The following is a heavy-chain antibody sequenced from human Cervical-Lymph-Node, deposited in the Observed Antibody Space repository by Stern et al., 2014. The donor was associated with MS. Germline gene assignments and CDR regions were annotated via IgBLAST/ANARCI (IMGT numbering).Heavy chain of an antibody. CDR2: SKPNSGGP. Sequence: QVQLVQSGAEARAPGASMKVSCKASGYIFTDYYLHWVRQAPGQGLEWLGWSKPNSGGPNYAQNFQGRVTMTRDTSISTAYMELRWLGSADTAVYYCARGSGTAYDLRGDYWGQGTLVTVSS. J-gene: IGHJ4*01. V-gene: IGHV1-2*02. CDR1: GYIFTDYY. CDR3: ARGSGTAYDLRGDY. D-gene: IGHD3-3*01.